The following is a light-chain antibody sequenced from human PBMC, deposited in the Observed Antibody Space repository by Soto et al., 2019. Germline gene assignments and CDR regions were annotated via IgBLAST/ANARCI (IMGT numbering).Light chain of an antibody. Sequence: QPVLTRPASVSGSPGQSITISCTGTSSDVGSYNLVSWYQQHPGKAPKLMIYEGSKRPSGVSNRFSGSKSCNTASLTISGLQDEDEDDYYCCSYAGSSTYVFGTGTKVTVL. J-gene: IGLJ1*01. V-gene: IGLV2-23*01. CDR1: SSDVGSYNL. CDR3: CSYAGSSTYV. CDR2: EGS.